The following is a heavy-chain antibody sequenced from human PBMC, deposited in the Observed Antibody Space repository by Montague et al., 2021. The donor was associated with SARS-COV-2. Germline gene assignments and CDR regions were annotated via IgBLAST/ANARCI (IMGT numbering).Heavy chain of an antibody. CDR3: ARDIWEPEVRSRGWFDP. CDR2: ISLGGHT. CDR1: GGSISDNNW. J-gene: IGHJ5*02. D-gene: IGHD1-26*01. Sequence: SETLSLTCDVSGGSISDNNWWSWVRQSPETGLEWIGEISLGGHTDYNPSLKSRVTISLDKSKNQFSLKLTSVTAADTAVYYCARDIWEPEVRSRGWFDPWGQGILVTVSS. V-gene: IGHV4-4*02.